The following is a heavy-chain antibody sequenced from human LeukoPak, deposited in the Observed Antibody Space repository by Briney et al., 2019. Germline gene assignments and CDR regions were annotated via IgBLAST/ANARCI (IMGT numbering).Heavy chain of an antibody. D-gene: IGHD3-22*01. CDR2: ISRSGTST. V-gene: IGHV3-23*01. J-gene: IGHJ4*02. Sequence: PGGSLRLSCAASGFTFSTYAMSWVRQAPGKGLEWVSTISRSGTSTDYADSVKGRFTISRDNSKDTLYLQMNSLRAEDTAVYYCAKDRPNYYDSSGHYYRRNGDYWGQGTLVTVSS. CDR1: GFTFSTYA. CDR3: AKDRPNYYDSSGHYYRRNGDY.